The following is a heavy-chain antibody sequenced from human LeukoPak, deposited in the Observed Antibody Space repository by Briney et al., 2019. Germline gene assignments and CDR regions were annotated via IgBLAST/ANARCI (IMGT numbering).Heavy chain of an antibody. Sequence: SVKVSCKASGGTFSSYAISWVRQAPGQGLEWMGGIIPIFGTANYAQKFQGRVTITADESMSTAYMELSSLRSEDTAVYYCARTVTTPSYYFDYWGQGTLVTVSS. V-gene: IGHV1-69*13. CDR2: IIPIFGTA. CDR1: GGTFSSYA. D-gene: IGHD4-17*01. J-gene: IGHJ4*02. CDR3: ARTVTTPSYYFDY.